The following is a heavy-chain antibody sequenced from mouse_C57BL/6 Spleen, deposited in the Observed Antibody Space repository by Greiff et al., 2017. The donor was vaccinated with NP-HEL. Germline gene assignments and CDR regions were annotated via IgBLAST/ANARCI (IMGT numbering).Heavy chain of an antibody. D-gene: IGHD4-1*01. CDR1: GYSITSGYY. J-gene: IGHJ3*01. Sequence: ESGPGLVKPSQSLSLTCSVTGYSITSGYYWNWIRQFPGNKLEWMGYISYDGSNNYNPSLKNRISITRDTSKNQFFLKLNSVTTEDTATYYCARDRTGGFAYWGQGTLVTVSA. CDR3: ARDRTGGFAY. CDR2: ISYDGSN. V-gene: IGHV3-6*01.